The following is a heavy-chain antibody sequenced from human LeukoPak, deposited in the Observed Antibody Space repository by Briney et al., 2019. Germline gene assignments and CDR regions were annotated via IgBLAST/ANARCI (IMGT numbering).Heavy chain of an antibody. CDR2: ISSNGGST. J-gene: IGHJ6*02. D-gene: IGHD3-3*01. Sequence: GGSLRLSCSASGFTFSNYTMHWVRQAPGKGLEYVSSISSNGGSTYSADSVKGRFTISRDNSKNTLYLQMNSLRAEDTAVYYCAKVGDYDFWSAPTGFYGMDDWGQGTTVTVSS. V-gene: IGHV3-64*04. CDR3: AKVGDYDFWSAPTGFYGMDD. CDR1: GFTFSNYT.